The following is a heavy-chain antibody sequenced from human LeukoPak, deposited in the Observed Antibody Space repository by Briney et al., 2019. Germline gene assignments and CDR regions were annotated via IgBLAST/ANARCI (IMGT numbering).Heavy chain of an antibody. D-gene: IGHD5-12*01. CDR3: ARGYSGYDCPDY. CDR2: INPNSGGT. V-gene: IGHV1-2*06. J-gene: IGHJ4*02. Sequence: GASVKVSCESSGYTFTGYYMHWVRQAPGQGLEWMGRINPNSGGTNYAQKFQGRVTMTKDTSINTAYMELSRLRSDDTAVYYCARGYSGYDCPDYWGQGTLVTVSS. CDR1: GYTFTGYY.